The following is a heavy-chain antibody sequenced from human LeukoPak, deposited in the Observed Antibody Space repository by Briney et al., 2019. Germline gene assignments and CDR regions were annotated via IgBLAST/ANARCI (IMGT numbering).Heavy chain of an antibody. CDR1: GGSISSSSYY. J-gene: IGHJ4*02. Sequence: SETLSLTCTVSGGSISSSSYYWSWIRQPPGKGLEWIGYIYYSGSTNYNPSLKSRVTISVDTSKNQFSLKLSSVTAADTAVYYCAREGPYDFWSGYLDYWGQGTLVTVSS. V-gene: IGHV4-61*01. CDR3: AREGPYDFWSGYLDY. D-gene: IGHD3-3*01. CDR2: IYYSGST.